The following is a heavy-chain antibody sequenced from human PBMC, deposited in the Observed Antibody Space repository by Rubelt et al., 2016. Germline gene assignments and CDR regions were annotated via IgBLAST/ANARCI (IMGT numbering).Heavy chain of an antibody. D-gene: IGHD3-10*01. CDR2: IGTAGDT. CDR1: GFTFSSYD. CDR3: ARLAYYYGSGSSYNLDY. V-gene: IGHV3-13*01. J-gene: IGHJ4*02. Sequence: EVQLVESGGGLVQPGGSLRLSCAASGFTFSSYDMHWVRQATGKGLEWVSAIGTAGDTYYPGSVKGRFPLSRDNSKHTLYLQKNSLRAEDTAVYYCARLAYYYGSGSSYNLDYWGQGTLVTVSS.